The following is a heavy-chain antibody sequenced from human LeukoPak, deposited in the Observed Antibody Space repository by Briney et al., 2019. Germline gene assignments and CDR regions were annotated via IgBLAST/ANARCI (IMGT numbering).Heavy chain of an antibody. CDR2: ISSSGSTI. CDR3: ARDLVNMVRGVIPYGMDV. J-gene: IGHJ6*02. CDR1: GFTFSDYY. V-gene: IGHV3-11*01. Sequence: GGSLRLSCAASGFTFSDYYVSWIRQAPGKGLEWVSYISSSGSTIYYADSVKGRFTISRDNAKNSLYLQMNSLRAEDTAVYYCARDLVNMVRGVIPYGMDVWGQGTTVTVSS. D-gene: IGHD3-10*01.